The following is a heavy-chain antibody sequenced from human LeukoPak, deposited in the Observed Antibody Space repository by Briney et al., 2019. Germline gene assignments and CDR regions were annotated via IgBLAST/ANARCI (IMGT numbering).Heavy chain of an antibody. V-gene: IGHV1-18*01. Sequence: ASVKVSCKASGYTFTSYGISWVRQAPGQGLEWMGWISAYNGNTNYAQKLQGRVTMTTDTSTSTAYMELRSLRSDDTAVYYCARVVHYYDSNGYYIWACDYWGQGTLVTVSS. CDR3: ARVVHYYDSNGYYIWACDY. CDR1: GYTFTSYG. J-gene: IGHJ4*02. D-gene: IGHD3-22*01. CDR2: ISAYNGNT.